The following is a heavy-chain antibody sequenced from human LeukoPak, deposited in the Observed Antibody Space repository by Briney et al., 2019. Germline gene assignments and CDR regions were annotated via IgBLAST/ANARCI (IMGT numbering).Heavy chain of an antibody. CDR2: IYYGGTT. D-gene: IGHD5-18*01. CDR1: GGSLNSGSYY. Sequence: SETLSLTCTVSGGSLNSGSYYWGWIRQPPGKGLEWIGNIYYGGTTYYSPSLKSRVTISLDTSKNQFSLKLTSVTAADTAVYYCARAGGDTAMAVDYWGQGILVTVSS. J-gene: IGHJ4*02. V-gene: IGHV4-39*07. CDR3: ARAGGDTAMAVDY.